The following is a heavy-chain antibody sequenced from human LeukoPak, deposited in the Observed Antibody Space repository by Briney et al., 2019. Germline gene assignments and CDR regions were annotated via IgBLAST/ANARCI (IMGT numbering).Heavy chain of an antibody. J-gene: IGHJ3*02. CDR2: INTDGSST. Sequence: GGSLRLSCAASGFTFSSYWMHWVRQAPGKGLVWVSRINTDGSSTSYADSVKGRFTISRDNAKNTLYLQMNSLRAEDTAVYYCAKDQNGYCSSTSCYIPDAFDIWGQGTMVTVSS. CDR1: GFTFSSYW. V-gene: IGHV3-74*01. D-gene: IGHD2-2*02. CDR3: AKDQNGYCSSTSCYIPDAFDI.